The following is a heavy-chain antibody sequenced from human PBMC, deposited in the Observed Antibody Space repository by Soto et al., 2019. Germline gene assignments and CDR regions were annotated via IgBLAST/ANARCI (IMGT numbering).Heavy chain of an antibody. CDR3: AKALYGSGSYLPFDP. Sequence: GGSMGLSCAASGFPFSSYAMSWVRQAPGKGLEWVSAISGSGGSTYYADSVKGRFTISRDNSKNTLYLQMNSLRAEDTAVYYCAKALYGSGSYLPFDPWGQGTLVTVSS. V-gene: IGHV3-23*01. J-gene: IGHJ5*02. CDR1: GFPFSSYA. CDR2: ISGSGGST. D-gene: IGHD3-10*01.